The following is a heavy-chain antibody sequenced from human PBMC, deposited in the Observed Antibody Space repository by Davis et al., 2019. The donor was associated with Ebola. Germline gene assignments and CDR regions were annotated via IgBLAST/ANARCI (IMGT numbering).Heavy chain of an antibody. V-gene: IGHV5-51*01. CDR1: GNSFTSHW. CDR2: IFGGDGDT. J-gene: IGHJ6*02. CDR3: ARRDYYSLDV. Sequence: GGSLRLSCKDSGNSFTSHWIGWVRQMPGKGLEWVGSIFGGDGDTRYSPSFQGHVTISADKSTATAYVQWTSVEASDSAMYYCARRDYYSLDVWGPGTTVTVSS.